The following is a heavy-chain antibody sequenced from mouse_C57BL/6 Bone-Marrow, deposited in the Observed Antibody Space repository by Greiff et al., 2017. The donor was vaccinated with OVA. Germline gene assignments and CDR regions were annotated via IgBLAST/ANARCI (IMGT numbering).Heavy chain of an antibody. Sequence: VKLMESGPGLVQPSQSLSITCTVSGFSLTSYGVHWVRQSPGKGLEWLGVIWSGGSTDYNAAFISRLSISKDNSKSQVFFKMNSLQADDTAIYYCARGYYSNSYYYAMDYWGQGTSVTVSS. CDR2: IWSGGST. V-gene: IGHV2-2*01. J-gene: IGHJ4*01. D-gene: IGHD2-5*01. CDR1: GFSLTSYG. CDR3: ARGYYSNSYYYAMDY.